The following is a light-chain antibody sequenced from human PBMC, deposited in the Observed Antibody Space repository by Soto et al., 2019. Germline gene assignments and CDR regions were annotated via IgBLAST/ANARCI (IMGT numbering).Light chain of an antibody. J-gene: IGLJ3*02. Sequence: QSVLTQPASVSGSPGQSITISCTGSSSDVGGYDYVSWYQQDPGKAPKLMIYDVKNRPSGVSNRFSGSKSGNTASLTISGLQSEDEADYYCSSYTDSSTVVFGGGTKVTVL. CDR3: SSYTDSSTVV. V-gene: IGLV2-14*03. CDR2: DVK. CDR1: SSDVGGYDY.